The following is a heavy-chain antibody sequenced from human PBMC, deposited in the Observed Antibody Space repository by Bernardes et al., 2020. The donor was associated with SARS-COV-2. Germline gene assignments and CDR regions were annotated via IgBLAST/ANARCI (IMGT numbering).Heavy chain of an antibody. CDR2: VYHRGNT. CDR3: ARGYGNFDY. D-gene: IGHD4-17*01. J-gene: IGHJ4*02. V-gene: IGHV4-4*02. Sequence: SETLSLTCAVSGASISSSTWWSWVRQPPGKGLEWIGEVYHRGNTNYSPSLESRVAMSVDVSKNEFYLRLTSVTAADTAVYYCARGYGNFDYWGQGTLVTVSS. CDR1: GASISSSTW.